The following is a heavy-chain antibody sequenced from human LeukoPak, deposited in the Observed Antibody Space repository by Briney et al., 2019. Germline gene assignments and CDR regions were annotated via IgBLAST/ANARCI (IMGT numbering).Heavy chain of an antibody. CDR3: ARGREYYDSSGYLGFDY. D-gene: IGHD3-22*01. J-gene: IGHJ4*02. Sequence: PSETLSLTCAVPGGSFSGYLWSWIRQPPGKGLEWIGEINHSGSTNYNPSLKSRVTISVDTSKNQFSLKLSSVTAADTAVYYCARGREYYDSSGYLGFDYWGQGTLVTVSS. V-gene: IGHV4-34*01. CDR1: GGSFSGYL. CDR2: INHSGST.